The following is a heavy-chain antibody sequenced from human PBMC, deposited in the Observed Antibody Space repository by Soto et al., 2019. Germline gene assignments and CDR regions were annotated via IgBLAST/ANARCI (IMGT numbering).Heavy chain of an antibody. CDR2: ISYDGSNK. J-gene: IGHJ4*02. V-gene: IGHV3-30-3*01. Sequence: GGSLRLSCAASGFTFSSYAMHWVRQAPGKGLEWVAVISYDGSNKYYADSVKGRFTISRDNSKNTLYLQMNSLRAEDTAVYYCARESNSNYGYFDYWGQGTLVTVSS. D-gene: IGHD4-4*01. CDR3: ARESNSNYGYFDY. CDR1: GFTFSSYA.